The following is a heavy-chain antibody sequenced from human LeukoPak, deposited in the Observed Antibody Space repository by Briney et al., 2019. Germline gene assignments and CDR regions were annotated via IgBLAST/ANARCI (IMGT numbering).Heavy chain of an antibody. J-gene: IGHJ5*02. V-gene: IGHV3-73*01. CDR2: IRNKADNYAT. CDR1: GFTFRGSA. CDR3: TKDLHCSGSSCYDWFDP. Sequence: GGSLKLSCAASGFTFRGSAMHWVRQASGKGLEWVGRIRNKADNYATAYAASVKGRFTISRDDSKNTAFLQMDSLRTEDTAVYYCTKDLHCSGSSCYDWFDPWGQGTLVTVSS. D-gene: IGHD2-15*01.